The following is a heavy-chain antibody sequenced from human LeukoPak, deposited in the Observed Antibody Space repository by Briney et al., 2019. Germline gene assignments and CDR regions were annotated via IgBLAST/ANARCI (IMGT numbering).Heavy chain of an antibody. Sequence: SETLSLTCTVSGGSISSYYWSWIRQPPGKGLEWIGYISYSGSSNYNPSLKSRVTISVDTSKNQFSLKLSSVTAADTAVYYCARGLAYGDRRSVGYWGQGTLVTVSS. J-gene: IGHJ4*02. CDR1: GGSISSYY. CDR2: ISYSGSS. V-gene: IGHV4-59*12. CDR3: ARGLAYGDRRSVGY. D-gene: IGHD4-17*01.